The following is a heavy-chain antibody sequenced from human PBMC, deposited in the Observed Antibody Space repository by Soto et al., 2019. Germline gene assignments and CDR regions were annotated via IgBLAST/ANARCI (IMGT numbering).Heavy chain of an antibody. CDR2: IYPGDSDT. J-gene: IGHJ5*02. Sequence: GESQKISCKGSGYSFIDYGIGWVRQVPGKGLEWMGVIYPGDSDTSYSPSFQGHVTISADKSISTAYLQWSSLKASDTAMYYCASLRSGYCTSTTCYSGSWGQGTLVTVSS. V-gene: IGHV5-51*01. CDR1: GYSFIDYG. D-gene: IGHD2-2*01. CDR3: ASLRSGYCTSTTCYSGS.